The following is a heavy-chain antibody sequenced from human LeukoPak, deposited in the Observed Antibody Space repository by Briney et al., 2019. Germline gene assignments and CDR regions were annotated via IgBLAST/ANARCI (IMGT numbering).Heavy chain of an antibody. CDR1: GFTFSSYA. D-gene: IGHD3-3*01. J-gene: IGHJ6*02. CDR2: ISGSGGST. V-gene: IGHV3-23*01. Sequence: PGGSLRLSCAASGFTFSSYAMSWVRQAPGKGLEWVSAISGSGGSTYYADSVKGRFTISRDNSKNTLYLQMNSLRAEDTAVYYCAKGSSSAHQLRFLEWLLYVDGMDVWGQGTTVTVSS. CDR3: AKGSSSAHQLRFLEWLLYVDGMDV.